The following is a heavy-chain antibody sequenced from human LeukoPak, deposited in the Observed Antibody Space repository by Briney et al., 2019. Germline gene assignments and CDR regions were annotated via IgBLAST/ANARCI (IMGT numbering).Heavy chain of an antibody. CDR1: GVIFRSYW. CDR3: AGGSGYLITS. J-gene: IGHJ5*02. V-gene: IGHV3-7*01. Sequence: GGSLRLSCAASGVIFRSYWMNWVRQAPGKGLEWLAIIKQDGSEKHYKGSVEGRFTISRDNAKNSLHLQMNSLRAEDTAVYYCAGGSGYLITSWGQGTLVTVSS. D-gene: IGHD3-16*01. CDR2: IKQDGSEK.